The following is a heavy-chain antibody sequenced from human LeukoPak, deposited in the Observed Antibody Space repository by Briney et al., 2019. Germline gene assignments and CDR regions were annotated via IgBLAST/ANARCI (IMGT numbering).Heavy chain of an antibody. CDR2: ISSSGTTM. V-gene: IGHV3-48*03. J-gene: IGHJ4*02. CDR1: GFTFSSYE. Sequence: GGSLRLSCAASGFTFSSYEMNWVRQAPGKGLEWISYISSSGTTMYYADSVKGRFTISRDNAKNSLYLQMNSLRAEDTAVYYCARARNDYDTSSFSALDYWGQGTLVTVSS. CDR3: ARARNDYDTSSFSALDY. D-gene: IGHD3-22*01.